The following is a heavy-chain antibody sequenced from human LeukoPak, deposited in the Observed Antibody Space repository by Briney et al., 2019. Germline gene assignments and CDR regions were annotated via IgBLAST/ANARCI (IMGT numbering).Heavy chain of an antibody. D-gene: IGHD1-26*01. V-gene: IGHV1-2*02. J-gene: IGHJ4*02. Sequence: ASVKVSCKASGYTFTGYYMHWVRQAPGQGLEWMGWINPNSDGTNYAQKFQGRVTMTRDTSISTAYMELSRLRSDDTAVYYCARSHSGSYWGFFDYWGQGTLVTVSS. CDR3: ARSHSGSYWGFFDY. CDR1: GYTFTGYY. CDR2: INPNSDGT.